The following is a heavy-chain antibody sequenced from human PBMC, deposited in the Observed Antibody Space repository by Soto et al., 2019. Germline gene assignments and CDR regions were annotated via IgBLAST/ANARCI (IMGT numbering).Heavy chain of an antibody. CDR2: IFYSGST. V-gene: IGHV4-31*03. CDR1: GGSISSGGYY. Sequence: QVQLQESGPGLVKPSQTLSLTCTVSGGSISSGGYYWSWIRHHPGMGLEWIGYIFYSGSTFYSPSRNSGVTISVDTAKNQFSLKLMSVTAADTAVYYCARGEFSSSWYREYHFDSWGQGTLVTVSS. CDR3: ARGEFSSSWYREYHFDS. D-gene: IGHD6-13*01. J-gene: IGHJ4*02.